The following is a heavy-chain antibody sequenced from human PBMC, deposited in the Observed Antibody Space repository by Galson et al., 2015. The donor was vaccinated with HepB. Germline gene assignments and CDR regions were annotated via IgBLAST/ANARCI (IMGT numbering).Heavy chain of an antibody. J-gene: IGHJ2*01. D-gene: IGHD4-17*01. Sequence: SLRLSCAASGFSFNKFPMHWVRQAPGKGLGWVAVISYTGSYIDYADFGRGRFTISRDNSKNALYLQMNSLRVEDTALYYCVRHRRAEAGDYQNWYFDLWGRGTLVAVSS. V-gene: IGHV3-30-3*01. CDR2: ISYTGSYI. CDR3: VRHRRAEAGDYQNWYFDL. CDR1: GFSFNKFP.